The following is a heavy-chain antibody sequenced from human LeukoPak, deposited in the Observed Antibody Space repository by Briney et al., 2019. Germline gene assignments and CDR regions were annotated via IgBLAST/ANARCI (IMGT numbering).Heavy chain of an antibody. CDR3: ARDSQELRYFDWLLYGSRFYFDY. Sequence: GGSLRLSCAASGFTFSSYWMSWVRQAPGKGLEWVANIKQDGSEKYYVDSVKGRFTISRDNAKNSLYLQMNSLRAEDTAVYYCARDSQELRYFDWLLYGSRFYFDYWGQGTLVTVSS. CDR2: IKQDGSEK. J-gene: IGHJ4*02. CDR1: GFTFSSYW. V-gene: IGHV3-7*01. D-gene: IGHD3-9*01.